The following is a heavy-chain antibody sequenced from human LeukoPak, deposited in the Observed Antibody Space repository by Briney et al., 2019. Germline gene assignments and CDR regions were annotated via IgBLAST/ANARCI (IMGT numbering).Heavy chain of an antibody. CDR1: GFTFSDHY. D-gene: IGHD2-21*01. V-gene: IGHV3-72*01. J-gene: IGHJ4*02. CDR2: IRNKANSDTT. CDR3: VKSLWD. Sequence: GGSLRLSCAASGFTFSDHYMDWGRQAPGKALEWVGRIRNKANSDTTDYAASVKGRFTISRDDSKNSLFLQMNSLKTEDTAVYYCVKSLWDWGQGTLVTVSS.